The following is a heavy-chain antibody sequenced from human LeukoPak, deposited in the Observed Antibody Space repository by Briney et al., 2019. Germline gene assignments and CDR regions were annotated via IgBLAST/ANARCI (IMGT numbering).Heavy chain of an antibody. CDR1: GFTFTSYA. CDR2: ISGRVGST. CDR3: ARDLRGDY. Sequence: GGSLRLSCAASGFTFTSYAMNWVRQAPGKGLEWVSAISGRVGSTYFADSVQGRFTISRDNAKNSLYLQMISLRDEDTALYYCARDLRGDYWGQGTPVTVSS. J-gene: IGHJ4*02. V-gene: IGHV3-23*01.